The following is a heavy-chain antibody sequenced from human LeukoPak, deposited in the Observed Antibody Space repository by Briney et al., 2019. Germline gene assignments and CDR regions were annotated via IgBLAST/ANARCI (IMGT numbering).Heavy chain of an antibody. D-gene: IGHD3-10*01. J-gene: IGHJ4*02. Sequence: GGSLRLSCAASGFTLSSYWMSWVRQAPGKGLEWVANIKQDGSEKYYVDSVKGRFTISRDNAKNSLYLQMNSLRAEDTAVYYCARESRLYYGSGSYWIDYWGQGTLVTVSS. CDR1: GFTLSSYW. CDR2: IKQDGSEK. V-gene: IGHV3-7*01. CDR3: ARESRLYYGSGSYWIDY.